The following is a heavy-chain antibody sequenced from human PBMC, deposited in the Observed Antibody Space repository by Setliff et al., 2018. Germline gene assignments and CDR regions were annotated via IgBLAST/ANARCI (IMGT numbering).Heavy chain of an antibody. CDR3: ARGRAGHSGH. V-gene: IGHV4-31*03. Sequence: SETLSLTCTVSGYSISSGGYYWSWIRQHPGKGLEWIGYIYYSGSTSYYNPSLKSRVTISVDTSKNQFSLKLSSVTAADTAVYYCARGRAGHSGHWGQGTLVTVSS. J-gene: IGHJ4*02. D-gene: IGHD6-19*01. CDR2: IYYSGSTS. CDR1: GYSISSGGYY.